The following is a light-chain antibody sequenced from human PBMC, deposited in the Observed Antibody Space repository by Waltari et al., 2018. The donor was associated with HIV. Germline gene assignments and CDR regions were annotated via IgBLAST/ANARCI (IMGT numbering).Light chain of an antibody. V-gene: IGLV2-8*01. CDR2: EVS. J-gene: IGLJ2*01. Sequence: QSALTQPPSASGSPGQSVTISCTGTSSDVGGYNYVSWYQQHPGKAPKFMIYEVSKRPSGVPDRFSGSKSGNTASLTVSGLQAEDEADYYCSSYAGNNNLVFGGGTKLTVL. CDR1: SSDVGGYNY. CDR3: SSYAGNNNLV.